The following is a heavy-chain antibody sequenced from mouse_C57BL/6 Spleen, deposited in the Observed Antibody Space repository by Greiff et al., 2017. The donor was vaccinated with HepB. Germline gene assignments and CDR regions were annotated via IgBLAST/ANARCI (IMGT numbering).Heavy chain of an antibody. D-gene: IGHD1-1*01. CDR3: ARKDYYGSRGYFDY. V-gene: IGHV1-80*01. CDR1: GYAFSSYW. Sequence: QVQLKQSGAELVKPGASVKISCKASGYAFSSYWMNWVKQRPGKGLEWIGQIYPGDGDTNYNGKFKGKATLTADKSSSTAYMQLSSLTSEDSAVYFCARKDYYGSRGYFDYWGQGTTLTVSS. J-gene: IGHJ2*01. CDR2: IYPGDGDT.